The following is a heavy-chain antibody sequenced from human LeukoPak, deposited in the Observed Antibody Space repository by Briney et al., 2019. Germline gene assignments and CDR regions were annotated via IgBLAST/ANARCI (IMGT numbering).Heavy chain of an antibody. CDR1: GGSFSGYY. J-gene: IGHJ4*02. Sequence: SETLSLTCAVYGGSFSGYYWSWIRQPPGKGLEWIGEINHSGSTNYNPSLKSRVTISVDTSKNQFSLKLSSVTAADTAVYYCARGLSGWYPIGYWGQGTLVTVSS. D-gene: IGHD6-19*01. CDR2: INHSGST. CDR3: ARGLSGWYPIGY. V-gene: IGHV4-34*01.